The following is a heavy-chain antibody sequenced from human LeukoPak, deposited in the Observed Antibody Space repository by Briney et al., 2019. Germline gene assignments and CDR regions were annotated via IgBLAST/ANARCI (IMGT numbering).Heavy chain of an antibody. Sequence: PGGSLRLSCAASGLTFSTYWMHWVRQAPGKGLVWDSRINSDGSNTNYADSVKGRFTISRDNAKNTLYLQMNSLRAEDTAVYYCARPRGSGSGSYYDFWGQGTLVTVSS. CDR3: ARPRGSGSGSYYDF. D-gene: IGHD3-10*01. CDR1: GLTFSTYW. V-gene: IGHV3-74*01. J-gene: IGHJ4*02. CDR2: INSDGSNT.